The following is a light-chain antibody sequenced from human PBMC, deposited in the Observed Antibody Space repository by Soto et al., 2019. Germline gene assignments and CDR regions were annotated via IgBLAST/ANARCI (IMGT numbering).Light chain of an antibody. CDR1: QRVSIAY. CDR2: GAS. V-gene: IGKV3-20*01. Sequence: ETVLTQSPGTLSLSPGERATLSCRASQRVSIAYLAWYQQKPGQAPRLLIYGASNRATGIPDRFSGSGSGTNFPFTNRKLEPEDFAIYYCQLYDTSPNYTFCQGTKLEIK. J-gene: IGKJ2*01. CDR3: QLYDTSPNYT.